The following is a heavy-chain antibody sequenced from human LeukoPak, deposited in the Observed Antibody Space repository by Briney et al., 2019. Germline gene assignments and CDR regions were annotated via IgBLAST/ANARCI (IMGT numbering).Heavy chain of an antibody. CDR1: GGTFSSYA. CDR3: ARGVGGNARWRNFDWSKKIPMRDYFDY. CDR2: IIPIFGTA. D-gene: IGHD3-9*01. V-gene: IGHV1-69*06. Sequence: SVKVSCKASGGTFSSYAISWVRQAPGQGLEWMGGIIPIFGTANYAQKFQGRVTITADKSTSTAYMDLSRLRSDDTAVYYCARGVGGNARWRNFDWSKKIPMRDYFDYWGQGTLVTVSS. J-gene: IGHJ4*02.